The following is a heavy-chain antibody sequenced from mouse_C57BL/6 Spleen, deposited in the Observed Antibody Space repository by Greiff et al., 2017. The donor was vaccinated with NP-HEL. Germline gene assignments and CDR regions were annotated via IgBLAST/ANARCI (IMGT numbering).Heavy chain of an antibody. Sequence: EVKLVESGGDLVKPGGSLKLSCAASGFTFSSYGMSWVRQTPDKRLEWVATISSGGSYTSYPDSVKGRFPISRDNAKNTLYLQMSSLKSEDTAMYYCARGEASGYYGSSFYFDYWGQGTTLTVSS. V-gene: IGHV5-6*02. D-gene: IGHD1-1*01. CDR2: ISSGGSYT. J-gene: IGHJ2*01. CDR3: ARGEASGYYGSSFYFDY. CDR1: GFTFSSYG.